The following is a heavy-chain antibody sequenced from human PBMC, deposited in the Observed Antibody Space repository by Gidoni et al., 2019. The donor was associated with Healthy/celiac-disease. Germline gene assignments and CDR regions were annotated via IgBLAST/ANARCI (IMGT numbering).Heavy chain of an antibody. CDR2: FDPEDGET. CDR3: ATDGGWYYGMDV. V-gene: IGHV1-24*01. Sequence: QVQLVQSGAEVKKPGSAVKVSCKVSGYTLTELSMPWVRQAPGNGLEWMGGFDPEDGETIYAQKFQGRVTMTEDTSTDTAYMALSSLRSEDTAVYYCATDGGWYYGMDVWGQGTTVTVSS. D-gene: IGHD3-16*01. CDR1: GYTLTELS. J-gene: IGHJ6*02.